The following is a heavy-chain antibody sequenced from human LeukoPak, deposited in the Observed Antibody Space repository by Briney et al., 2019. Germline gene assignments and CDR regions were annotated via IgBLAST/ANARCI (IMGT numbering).Heavy chain of an antibody. Sequence: GASVKVSCKASGYTFTSYDINWVRQATGQGLEWMGWMNPNSGNTGYAQKFQGRVTMTRNTSISTAYMELSSLRSEETAVYYCAIRYGSGEKYYYYYYMDVWGKGTTVTVSS. V-gene: IGHV1-8*01. CDR1: GYTFTSYD. J-gene: IGHJ6*03. CDR3: AIRYGSGEKYYYYYYMDV. CDR2: MNPNSGNT. D-gene: IGHD3-10*01.